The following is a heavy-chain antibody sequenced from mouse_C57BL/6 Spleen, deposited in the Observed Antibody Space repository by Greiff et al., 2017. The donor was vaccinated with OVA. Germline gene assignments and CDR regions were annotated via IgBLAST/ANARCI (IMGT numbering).Heavy chain of an antibody. Sequence: EVKLVESEGGLVQPGSSMKLSCTASGFTFSDYYMAWVRQVPEKGLEWVANINYDGSSTYYLDSLKSRFIISRDNAKNILYLQMSSLKSEDTATYYCAREGPYYFDYWGQGTTLTVSS. CDR1: GFTFSDYY. CDR2: INYDGSST. J-gene: IGHJ2*01. D-gene: IGHD3-3*01. CDR3: AREGPYYFDY. V-gene: IGHV5-16*01.